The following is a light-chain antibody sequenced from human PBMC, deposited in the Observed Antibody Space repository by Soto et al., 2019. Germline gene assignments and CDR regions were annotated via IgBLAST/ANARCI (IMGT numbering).Light chain of an antibody. J-gene: IGLJ3*02. CDR3: QVWDSSSDHWV. CDR2: DDS. V-gene: IGLV3-21*02. CDR1: NIGSKS. Sequence: ELTPPPSVSVAPGQTGRITCGGNNIGSKSGHWYQQKPGQATVLVVYDDSGRPSWIPERFSGSNSGNTATLTISRVEAGDEADYSCQVWDSSSDHWVFGGGTKLTV.